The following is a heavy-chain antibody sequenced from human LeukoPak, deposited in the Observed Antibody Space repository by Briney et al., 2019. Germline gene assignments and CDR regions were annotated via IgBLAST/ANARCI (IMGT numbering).Heavy chain of an antibody. CDR1: GGTFSSYA. Sequence: SVKVSCKASGGTFSSYAISWVRQAPGQGLEWMGRIIPILGIANYAQKFQGRVTITADESTSTAYMELSSLRSEDTAVYYCASNIVATAWDYYYGMDVWGQGTTVTVSS. J-gene: IGHJ6*02. CDR2: IIPILGIA. D-gene: IGHD5-12*01. CDR3: ASNIVATAWDYYYGMDV. V-gene: IGHV1-69*04.